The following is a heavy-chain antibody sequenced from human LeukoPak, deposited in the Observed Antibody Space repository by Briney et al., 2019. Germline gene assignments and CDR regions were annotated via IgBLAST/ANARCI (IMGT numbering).Heavy chain of an antibody. Sequence: GGSLRLSCAASGFTFDDYAMHWVRQAPGKGLEWVSGISWNSGSIGYADSVKGRFTISRDNAKNSLYLQMNSLRAEDMALYYCAKSYMPEQLVEVPYMDVWGKGTTVTVSS. CDR3: AKSYMPEQLVEVPYMDV. CDR1: GFTFDDYA. D-gene: IGHD6-13*01. J-gene: IGHJ6*03. V-gene: IGHV3-9*03. CDR2: ISWNSGSI.